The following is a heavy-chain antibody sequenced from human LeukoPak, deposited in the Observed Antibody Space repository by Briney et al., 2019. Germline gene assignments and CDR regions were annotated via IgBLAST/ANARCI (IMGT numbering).Heavy chain of an antibody. V-gene: IGHV1-69*13. CDR3: ARGRLYGSGSYYSLFDY. D-gene: IGHD3-10*01. CDR1: GYTFTSYG. CDR2: IIPIFGTA. J-gene: IGHJ4*02. Sequence: PGASVKVSCMASGYTFTSYGISWVRQAPGQGLEWMGGIIPIFGTANYAQKFQGRVTITADESTSTAYMELSSLRSEDTAVYYCARGRLYGSGSYYSLFDYWGQGTLVTVSS.